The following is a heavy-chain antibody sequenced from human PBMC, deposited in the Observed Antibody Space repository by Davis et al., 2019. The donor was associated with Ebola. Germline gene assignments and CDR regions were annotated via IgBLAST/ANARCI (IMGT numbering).Heavy chain of an antibody. D-gene: IGHD6-13*01. CDR1: GYTFNRYG. V-gene: IGHV1-2*06. Sequence: AASVKVSCKASGYTFNRYGISWVRQAPGQGLEWMGRINPNSGGTNYAQKFQGRVTMTRDTSISTAYMELSRLRSDDTAVYYCARDSQQLEELDYWGQGTLVTVSS. J-gene: IGHJ4*02. CDR2: INPNSGGT. CDR3: ARDSQQLEELDY.